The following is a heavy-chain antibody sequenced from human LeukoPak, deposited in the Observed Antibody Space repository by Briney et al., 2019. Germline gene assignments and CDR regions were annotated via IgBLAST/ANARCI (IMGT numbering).Heavy chain of an antibody. V-gene: IGHV4-34*01. D-gene: IGHD2-8*01. Sequence: PSETLSLTCAVYGGSFSGYYWSWIRQPPGKGLEWIGEINHSGSTNYNPSLKSRVTISVDTSKNQFSLKLSSVTAADTAVYYCAREPSYRYCTNGVCYNPYFDYWGQGTLVTVSS. J-gene: IGHJ4*02. CDR1: GGSFSGYY. CDR2: INHSGST. CDR3: AREPSYRYCTNGVCYNPYFDY.